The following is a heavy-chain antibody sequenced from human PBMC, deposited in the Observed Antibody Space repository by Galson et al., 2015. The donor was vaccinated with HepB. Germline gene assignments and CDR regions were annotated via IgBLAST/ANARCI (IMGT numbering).Heavy chain of an antibody. V-gene: IGHV3-21*01. D-gene: IGHD2-21*01. CDR2: ISSSSSYI. CDR3: ARDHHVGDYFAY. J-gene: IGHJ4*02. Sequence: SLRLSCAASGFTFSSYSMNWVRQAPGKGLEWVSSISSSSSYIYYADSVKGRFTISRDNAKNSLYLQMNSLRAEDTAVYYCARDHHVGDYFAYWGQGTLVTVSS. CDR1: GFTFSSYS.